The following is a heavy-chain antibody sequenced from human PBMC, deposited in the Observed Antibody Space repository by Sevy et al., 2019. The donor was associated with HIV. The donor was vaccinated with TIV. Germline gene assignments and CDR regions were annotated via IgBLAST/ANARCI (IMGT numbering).Heavy chain of an antibody. CDR2: ISSSSSYI. J-gene: IGHJ6*02. CDR1: GFTFSSYS. CDR3: ARDVGRGIVATSWYYYYYGMDV. V-gene: IGHV3-21*01. D-gene: IGHD5-12*01. Sequence: GGSLRLSCAASGFTFSSYSMNWVRQAPGKGLEWVSSISSSSSYIYYGDSVKGRFTISRDNAKNSLYLQMNSLRAEDTAVYYCARDVGRGIVATSWYYYYYGMDVWGQGTTVTVSS.